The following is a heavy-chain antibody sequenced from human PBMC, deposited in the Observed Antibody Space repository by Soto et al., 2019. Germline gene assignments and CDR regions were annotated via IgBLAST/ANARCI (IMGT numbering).Heavy chain of an antibody. CDR2: IYYSGST. D-gene: IGHD4-17*01. V-gene: IGHV4-30-4*01. J-gene: IGHJ2*01. CDR3: ARSPTTVTTILDL. CDR1: GGSISSGDYY. Sequence: QVQLQESGPGLVKPSQTLSLTCTVSGGSISSGDYYWSWIRQPPGKGLEWIGYIYYSGSTYYNPSLKSRVTISVDTSKTQFSLKLSSVTAADTAVYYCARSPTTVTTILDLWGRGTLVTVAS.